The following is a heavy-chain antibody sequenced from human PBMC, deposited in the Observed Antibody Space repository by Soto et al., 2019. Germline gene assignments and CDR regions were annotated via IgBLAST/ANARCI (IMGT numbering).Heavy chain of an antibody. CDR3: AKDQGSSWYEIDY. CDR1: GFTFSNYA. D-gene: IGHD6-13*01. J-gene: IGHJ4*02. CDR2: ISGSGGST. Sequence: EVQLLESGGGLVQPGWSLRLSCAASGFTFSNYAVTWVRQAPGKGLEWVSTISGSGGSTYYADSVKGRFTISRDNSKNTLYLQMNSLRAEDTAVYYCAKDQGSSWYEIDYWGQGNLVTVSS. V-gene: IGHV3-23*01.